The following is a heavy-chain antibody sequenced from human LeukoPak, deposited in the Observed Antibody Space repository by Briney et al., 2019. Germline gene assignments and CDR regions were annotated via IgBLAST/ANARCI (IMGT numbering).Heavy chain of an antibody. CDR1: GFTFDDYA. CDR2: ISWNSGSI. Sequence: GRSLRLSCAASGFTFDDYAMHWVRQAPGKGLEWVSGISWNSGSIGYADSVKGRFTISRDNAKNSLFLQMNSLRAEDTALYYCARGGSGYSSKTDFWGPGTQVTVSS. J-gene: IGHJ4*02. CDR3: ARGGSGYSSKTDF. D-gene: IGHD6-13*01. V-gene: IGHV3-9*01.